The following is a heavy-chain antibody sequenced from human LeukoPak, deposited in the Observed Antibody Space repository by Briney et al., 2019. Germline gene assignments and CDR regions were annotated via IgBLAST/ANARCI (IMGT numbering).Heavy chain of an antibody. D-gene: IGHD2-15*01. CDR1: GFTFSSYA. Sequence: GGSLRLSCAASGFTFSSYAMHWVRQAPGKGLEWVAVISYDGSNKYYADSVKGRFTISRDNSKNTLYLQMNSLRAEDTAVYYCAKDLSVVVVALDYWGQGTLVTVSS. CDR3: AKDLSVVVVALDY. CDR2: ISYDGSNK. J-gene: IGHJ4*02. V-gene: IGHV3-30-3*01.